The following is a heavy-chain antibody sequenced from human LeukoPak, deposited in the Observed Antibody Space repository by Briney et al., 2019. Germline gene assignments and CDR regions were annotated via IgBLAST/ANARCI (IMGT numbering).Heavy chain of an antibody. J-gene: IGHJ5*02. CDR1: GGSFSGYY. CDR3: ARGLKYYGSGSRGTPRFDP. Sequence: SETLSLTCAVYGGSFSGYYWSWIRQPPGKGLEWIGEINHSGSTNYNPSLKSRVTISVDTSKNQFSLKLSSVTAADTAVYYCARGLKYYGSGSRGTPRFDPWGQGTLVTVSS. CDR2: INHSGST. D-gene: IGHD3-10*01. V-gene: IGHV4-34*01.